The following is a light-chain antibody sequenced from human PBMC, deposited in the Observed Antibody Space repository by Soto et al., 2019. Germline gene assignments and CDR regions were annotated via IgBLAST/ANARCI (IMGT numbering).Light chain of an antibody. Sequence: VLTQSPATLSLSPGDRASLSCKASLSVSNYLAWYQQKPGQAPRLLIYDTFNRAAGIPARFSGSGSGTDFTLTISSLEPEDFAVYYCHHLTNWPGTFGPGTKVEI. V-gene: IGKV3-11*01. J-gene: IGKJ1*01. CDR1: LSVSNY. CDR3: HHLTNWPGT. CDR2: DTF.